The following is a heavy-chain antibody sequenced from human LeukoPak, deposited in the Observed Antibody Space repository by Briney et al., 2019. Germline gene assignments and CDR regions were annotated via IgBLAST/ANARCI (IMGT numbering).Heavy chain of an antibody. CDR2: ISSSSNYI. CDR3: ARGRSSFDY. D-gene: IGHD6-13*01. Sequence: GSLRLSCAASGFTFSSYTMNWVRQVPGKGLEWVSSISSSSNYIYYADSVKGRFTISRDNARNSLYLQMNSLRAEDTAVYYCARGRSSFDYWGQGTLVTVSS. CDR1: GFTFSSYT. V-gene: IGHV3-21*01. J-gene: IGHJ4*02.